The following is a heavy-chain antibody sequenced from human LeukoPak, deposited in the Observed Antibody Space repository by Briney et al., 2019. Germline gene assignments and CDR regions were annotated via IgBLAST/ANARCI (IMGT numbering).Heavy chain of an antibody. CDR3: AKDRGSSSPVDY. CDR1: GFTFSSYG. Sequence: GGSLRLSCAASGFTFSSYGMHWVRQAPGKGLEWVAVISYDGSNKYYADSVKGRFTISRDNSKNTLYLQMNSLRAEDTAVYYCAKDRGSSSPVDYWGQGTLVTVYS. D-gene: IGHD6-13*01. CDR2: ISYDGSNK. V-gene: IGHV3-30*18. J-gene: IGHJ4*02.